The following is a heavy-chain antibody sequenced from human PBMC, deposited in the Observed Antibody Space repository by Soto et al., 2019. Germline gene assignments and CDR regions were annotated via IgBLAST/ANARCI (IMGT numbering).Heavy chain of an antibody. V-gene: IGHV1-46*01. CDR1: GYTSTSYY. CDR3: ARGLGVVTAIQTLDV. J-gene: IGHJ6*02. Sequence: ASVKVSCKASGYTSTSYYMHWVRQAPGQGLEWMGIINPSGGSTSYAQKFQGRVTMTRDTSTSTVYMELSSLRSEDTAVYYCARGLGVVTAIQTLDVWGPGTTVTVSS. D-gene: IGHD2-21*02. CDR2: INPSGGST.